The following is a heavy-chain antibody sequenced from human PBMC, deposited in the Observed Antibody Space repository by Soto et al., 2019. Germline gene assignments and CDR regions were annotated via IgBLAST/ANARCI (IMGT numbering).Heavy chain of an antibody. CDR3: ARDRNTPFMVRGVIQPNFDY. V-gene: IGHV3-33*01. CDR1: GFTFSSYG. J-gene: IGHJ4*02. CDR2: IWYDGSNK. Sequence: QVQLVESGGGVVQPGRSLRLSCAASGFTFSSYGMHWVRQAPGKGLEWVAVIWYDGSNKYYADSVKGRFTISRDNSKNTPYLQMNSLRAEDTAVYYCARDRNTPFMVRGVIQPNFDYWGQGTLVTVSS. D-gene: IGHD3-10*01.